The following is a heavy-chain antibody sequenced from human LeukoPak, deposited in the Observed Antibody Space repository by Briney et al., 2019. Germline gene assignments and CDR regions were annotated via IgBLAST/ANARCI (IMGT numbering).Heavy chain of an antibody. CDR2: ISYDGSNK. CDR1: GFTFSSYA. D-gene: IGHD1-26*01. Sequence: GGSLRLSCAASGFTFSSYAMHWVRQAPGKGLEWVAVISYDGSNKYYADSVKDRFTISRDTSKNTLYLQMNSLTTEDTAVYYCAKDKWELHTYYFDYWGQGTLVTVSS. J-gene: IGHJ4*02. CDR3: AKDKWELHTYYFDY. V-gene: IGHV3-30-3*01.